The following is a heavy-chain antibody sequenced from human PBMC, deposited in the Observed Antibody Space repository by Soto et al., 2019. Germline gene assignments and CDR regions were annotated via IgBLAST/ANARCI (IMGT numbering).Heavy chain of an antibody. V-gene: IGHV3-33*01. CDR3: ARSGYCSSTSCPDWDYYYYGMDV. D-gene: IGHD2-2*01. Sequence: GGSLRLSCAASGFTFSSYGMHWVRQAPGKGLEWVAVIWYDGSNKYYADSVKGRFTISRDNSKNTLYLQMNSLRAEDTAVYYCARSGYCSSTSCPDWDYYYYGMDVWGQGTTVTVSS. CDR2: IWYDGSNK. J-gene: IGHJ6*02. CDR1: GFTFSSYG.